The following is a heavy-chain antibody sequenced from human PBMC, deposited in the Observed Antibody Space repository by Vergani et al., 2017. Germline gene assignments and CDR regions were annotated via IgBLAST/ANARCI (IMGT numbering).Heavy chain of an antibody. J-gene: IGHJ4*02. CDR3: AKHSGWVVAFLEN. CDR1: GFTFSSYA. V-gene: IGHV3-23*01. Sequence: EVQLLESGGGLVQPGGSLRLSCAASGFTFSSYAMSWVRQAPGKGLEWVSAISGSGGSPYYADSVKGRFTISRDNSKNTLYLQMNSLRAEDKAVYYCAKHSGWVVAFLENWGQGTLVTVSS. D-gene: IGHD6-19*01. CDR2: ISGSGGSP.